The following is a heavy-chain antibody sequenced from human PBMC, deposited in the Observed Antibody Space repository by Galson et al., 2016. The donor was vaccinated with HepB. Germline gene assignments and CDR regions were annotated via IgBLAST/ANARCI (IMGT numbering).Heavy chain of an antibody. Sequence: WVRQDPGKGLVWVSRIKSDGTSTSYAESVKGRFTVSRDNAKNTLYLQMNSLRAEDTAVYYCAREIYSLDYWGQGTLVTVSS. D-gene: IGHD2-21*01. CDR2: IKSDGTST. V-gene: IGHV3-74*01. J-gene: IGHJ4*02. CDR3: AREIYSLDY.